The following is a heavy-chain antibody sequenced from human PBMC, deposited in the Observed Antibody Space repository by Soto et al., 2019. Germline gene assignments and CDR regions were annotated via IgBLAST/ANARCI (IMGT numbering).Heavy chain of an antibody. CDR2: IITMFNTA. V-gene: IGHV1-69*13. CDR1: GGSFSNDA. D-gene: IGHD1-26*01. J-gene: IGHJ4*02. Sequence: ASVKVSCKASGGSFSNDAISWVRQAPGHGPEYMGGIITMFNTANYAQMFHGRVTITADESTSTAYMELSSLRSEDTAVYYCARGAGSKGEMRDWGQGTLVTVSS. CDR3: ARGAGSKGEMRD.